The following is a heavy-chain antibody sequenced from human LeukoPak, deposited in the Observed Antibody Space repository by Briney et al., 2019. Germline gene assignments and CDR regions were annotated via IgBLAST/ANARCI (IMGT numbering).Heavy chain of an antibody. CDR2: INHSGST. CDR3: ARRGKRWLQLRTSWFDP. D-gene: IGHD5-24*01. Sequence: SETLSLTCAVYGGSFSGYYWSWIRQPPGKGLEWIGEINHSGSTNYNPSLKSRVTISVDTSKNQFSLKLSSVTAADTAVYYCARRGKRWLQLRTSWFDPWGQGTPVTVSS. CDR1: GGSFSGYY. J-gene: IGHJ5*02. V-gene: IGHV4-34*01.